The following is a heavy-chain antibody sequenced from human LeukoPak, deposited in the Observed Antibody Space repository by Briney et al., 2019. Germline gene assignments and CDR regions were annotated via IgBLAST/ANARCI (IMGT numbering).Heavy chain of an antibody. CDR2: ISGSGVST. V-gene: IGHV3-23*01. Sequence: PGGTLRLSCAASGFTFSSYGMTWVRQAPGKGLEWVSAISGSGVSTYYADSVKGRFTISRDNSKNTLYLQMNSLRAEDTAVYYCAKESRSLYSHHDYWGQGTLVTVSS. CDR1: GFTFSSYG. J-gene: IGHJ4*02. D-gene: IGHD5-18*01. CDR3: AKESRSLYSHHDY.